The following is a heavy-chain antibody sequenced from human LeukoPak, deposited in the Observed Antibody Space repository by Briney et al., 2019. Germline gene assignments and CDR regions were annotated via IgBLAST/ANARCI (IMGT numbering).Heavy chain of an antibody. Sequence: PGGSLRLSCAASGFTFSSYEMNWVRQAPGKGLEWVSQISSSGSTINYADSVNGRFTISRDNAKNSLYLQTNSLRAEDTAVYYCARVLYLYGSSSARFDYWGQGTLVTVSS. CDR2: ISSSGSTI. CDR1: GFTFSSYE. D-gene: IGHD6-6*01. V-gene: IGHV3-48*03. CDR3: ARVLYLYGSSSARFDY. J-gene: IGHJ4*02.